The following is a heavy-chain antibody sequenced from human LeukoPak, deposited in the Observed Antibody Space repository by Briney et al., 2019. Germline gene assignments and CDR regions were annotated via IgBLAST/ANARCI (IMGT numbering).Heavy chain of an antibody. Sequence: QAGGSLRLSCAASGFTFSSYGMHWVRQAPGKGLEWVAFIRYDGSNKYYADSVKGRFTISRDNSKNTLYLQMNSLRAEDTAVYYCAKDTAHYYDSSGYIGYFDYWGQGTLVTVSS. D-gene: IGHD3-22*01. CDR3: AKDTAHYYDSSGYIGYFDY. V-gene: IGHV3-30*02. CDR2: IRYDGSNK. J-gene: IGHJ4*02. CDR1: GFTFSSYG.